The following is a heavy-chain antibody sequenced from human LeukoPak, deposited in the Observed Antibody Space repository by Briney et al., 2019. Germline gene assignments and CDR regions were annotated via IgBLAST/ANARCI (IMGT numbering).Heavy chain of an antibody. D-gene: IGHD3-10*01. CDR2: INSSGGST. V-gene: IGHV1-46*01. CDR1: GYTFTSYY. J-gene: IGHJ4*02. CDR3: ARDARVLWFGEPFDY. Sequence: ASVKVSCKASGYTFTSYYLHWVRQAPGQGLEWMGIINSSGGSTSYAQKFQGRVTMTRDMSTSTAYMELRSLRSDDTAVYYCARDARVLWFGEPFDYWGQGTLVTVSS.